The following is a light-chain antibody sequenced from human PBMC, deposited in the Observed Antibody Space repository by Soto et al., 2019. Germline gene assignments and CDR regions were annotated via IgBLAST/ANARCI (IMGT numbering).Light chain of an antibody. Sequence: EIVLTQSPGTLSLSPGERATLSCRASQSVSSTLAWYQQKPGQAPRLLIYGASSRANGIPARFSGSGSGTEFTLTISSLQSEDFAVYYCQQYTNWPPEGTFGQGTKVDIK. CDR3: QQYTNWPPEGT. CDR2: GAS. V-gene: IGKV3-15*01. CDR1: QSVSST. J-gene: IGKJ1*01.